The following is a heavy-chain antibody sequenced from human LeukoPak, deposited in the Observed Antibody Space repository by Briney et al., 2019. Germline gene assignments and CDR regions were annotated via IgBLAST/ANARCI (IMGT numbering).Heavy chain of an antibody. CDR2: IYTSGST. CDR1: GGSISSYY. CDR3: ARDRTVVVPAAKYYYYYMDV. D-gene: IGHD2-2*01. V-gene: IGHV4-4*07. J-gene: IGHJ6*03. Sequence: SETLSLTCTVSGGSISSYYWSWIRQPAGKGLEWIGRIYTSGSTNYNPSLKSRVTMSVDTSKNQFPLKLSSVTAADTAVYYCARDRTVVVPAAKYYYYYMDVWGKGTTVTISS.